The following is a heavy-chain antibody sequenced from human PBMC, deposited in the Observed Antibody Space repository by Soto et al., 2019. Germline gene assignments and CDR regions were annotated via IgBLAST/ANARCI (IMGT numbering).Heavy chain of an antibody. J-gene: IGHJ4*01. V-gene: IGHV3-15*07. CDR3: TTDSYTSVIVVRFDY. CDR2: IKSKGHGGAT. CDR1: GFAFSNAW. Sequence: GGSLSLSCAASGFAFSNAWINWVRQAPGKGLEWVGRIKSKGHGGATDFAAPVRGRFAISRDDSRNLVYMQMNSLNTEDTAVYYCTTDSYTSVIVVRFDYWGHGTLVTVSS. D-gene: IGHD3-22*01.